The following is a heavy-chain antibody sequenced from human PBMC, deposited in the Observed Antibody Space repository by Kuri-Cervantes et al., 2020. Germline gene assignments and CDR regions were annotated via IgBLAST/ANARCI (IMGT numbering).Heavy chain of an antibody. CDR2: ISGRGDTT. J-gene: IGHJ4*02. CDR3: AKLISSVPTHY. D-gene: IGHD2/OR15-2a*01. CDR1: GFFFSNYG. Sequence: GGSLRLSCAASGFFFSNYGMGWVRQAPGKGLEWVSAISGRGDTTFYADSVKGRFTISRDNSKGTLYLQMNALRAEDTAVYYCAKLISSVPTHYWGQGTLVTVSS. V-gene: IGHV3-23*01.